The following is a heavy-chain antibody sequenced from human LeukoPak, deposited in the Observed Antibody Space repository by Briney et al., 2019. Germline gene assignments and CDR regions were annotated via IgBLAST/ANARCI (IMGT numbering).Heavy chain of an antibody. CDR3: ARSGLRGYSYGFDY. Sequence: SETLSLTCTVSGGSISSGSYYWSWIRQPAGKGLEWIGRIYTSGSTNYNPSLKSRVTISVDTSKNQFSLKLSSVTAADTAVYYCARSGLRGYSYGFDYWGQGTLVTVSS. CDR1: GGSISSGSYY. V-gene: IGHV4-61*02. CDR2: IYTSGST. J-gene: IGHJ4*02. D-gene: IGHD5-18*01.